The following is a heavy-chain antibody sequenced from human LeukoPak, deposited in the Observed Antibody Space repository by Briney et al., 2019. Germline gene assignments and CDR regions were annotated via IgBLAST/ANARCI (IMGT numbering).Heavy chain of an antibody. J-gene: IGHJ5*02. V-gene: IGHV4-39*01. CDR1: GGSIISSSYY. Sequence: SETLSLTCTVSGGSIISSSYYWGWLRQPPGTGLEWIGSIYYSGSTYYSPSRKSRVTISVDTSKNQFALKLSSVPAADTAVYYWARRSSYCSSTSCSVWFDPWGQGNLVTVSS. CDR2: IYYSGST. CDR3: ARRSSYCSSTSCSVWFDP. D-gene: IGHD2-2*01.